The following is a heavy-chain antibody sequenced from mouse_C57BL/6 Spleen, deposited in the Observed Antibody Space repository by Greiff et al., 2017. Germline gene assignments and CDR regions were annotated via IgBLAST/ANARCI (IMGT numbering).Heavy chain of an antibody. CDR1: GFTFSSYG. J-gene: IGHJ2*01. CDR3: ARRSNYDYFDY. Sequence: EVMLVESGGDLVKPGGSLKLSCAASGFTFSSYGMSWVRQTPDKRLEWVATISSGGSYTYYPASVKGRFTISRDNAKNTLYLQMSSLKSEDTAMYYCARRSNYDYFDYWGQGTTLTVSS. D-gene: IGHD2-5*01. CDR2: ISSGGSYT. V-gene: IGHV5-6*02.